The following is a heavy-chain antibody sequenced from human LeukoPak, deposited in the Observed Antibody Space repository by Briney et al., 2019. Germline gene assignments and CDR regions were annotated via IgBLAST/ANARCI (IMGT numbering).Heavy chain of an antibody. CDR1: GFTFSSYA. V-gene: IGHV3-30-3*01. CDR3: ARDYSSGWHDY. J-gene: IGHJ4*02. CDR2: ISYDGSNK. Sequence: EGSLRLSCAASGFTFSSYAMHWVRQAPGKGLEWVAVISYDGSNKYYADSVKGRFTISRDNSKNTLYLQMNSLRAEDTAVYYCARDYSSGWHDYWGQGTLVTVSS. D-gene: IGHD6-19*01.